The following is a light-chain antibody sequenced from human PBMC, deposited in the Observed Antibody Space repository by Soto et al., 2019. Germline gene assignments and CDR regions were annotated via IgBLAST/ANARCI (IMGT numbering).Light chain of an antibody. CDR1: QSVLYSSNNKNY. CDR2: WAS. J-gene: IGKJ1*01. CDR3: QQYYSTPWK. V-gene: IGKV4-1*01. Sequence: DIVMTQSPDSLAVSLGERATINCKSSQSVLYSSNNKNYLAWYQQKPGQPPKLLIYWASTRESGVPDRFSGSGSGTDFALALGSLQAEDLAVYYCQQYYSTPWKFGQGNKVEIK.